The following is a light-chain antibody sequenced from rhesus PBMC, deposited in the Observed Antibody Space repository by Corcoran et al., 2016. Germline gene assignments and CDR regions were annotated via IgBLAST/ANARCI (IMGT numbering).Light chain of an antibody. J-gene: IGLJ6*01. CDR1: AGAVTGSHY. CDR3: WLHYSGDQL. CDR2: DTS. Sequence: QAVVTQEPSLTVSPGGTVTLTCGSSAGAVTGSHYPYWFQQKPGQAPRTLIYDTSNKLSWTPARFSGSLLGGKAALTLSGAQPEDEAEYYCWLHYSGDQLFGSGTKLTVV. V-gene: IGLV7-88*01.